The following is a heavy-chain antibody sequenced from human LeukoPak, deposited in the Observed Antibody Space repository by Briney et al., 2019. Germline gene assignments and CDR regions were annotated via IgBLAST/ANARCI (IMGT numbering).Heavy chain of an antibody. D-gene: IGHD5-24*01. CDR2: IYYSGST. Sequence: PSETLSLTCTVSGGSISSSSYYWGWIRQPPGKGLEWIGSIYYSGSTYYNPSLKSRVTISVDTSKNQFSLKLSSVTAADTAVYYCARHGAGDGQAFDIWGQGTMVTVSS. CDR1: GGSISSSSYY. CDR3: ARHGAGDGQAFDI. J-gene: IGHJ3*02. V-gene: IGHV4-39*01.